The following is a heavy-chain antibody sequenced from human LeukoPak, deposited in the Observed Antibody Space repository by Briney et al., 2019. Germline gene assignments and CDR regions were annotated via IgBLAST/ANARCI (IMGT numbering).Heavy chain of an antibody. D-gene: IGHD3-10*01. J-gene: IGHJ5*02. CDR1: GYTFTTYW. CDR2: IYPGDSDT. CDR3: ARTYGPQLWFDP. V-gene: IGHV5-51*01. Sequence: GESLKISCKGSGYTFTTYWISWVRQMPGKGLEWMGIIYPGDSDTRYSPSFQGQVTISADKSISTAYLQRSSLTASDAAIYYCARTYGPQLWFDPWGQGTLVTVSS.